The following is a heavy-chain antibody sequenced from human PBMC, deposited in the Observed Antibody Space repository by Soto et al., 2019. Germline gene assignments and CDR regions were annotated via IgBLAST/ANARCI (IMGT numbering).Heavy chain of an antibody. CDR2: ISGSGGST. CDR1: GFTFSSYA. D-gene: IGHD6-13*01. CDR3: ARGSSGYISSWYYFDY. V-gene: IGHV3-23*01. J-gene: IGHJ4*02. Sequence: PGGSLRLSCAASGFTFSSYAMSWVRQAPGKGLEWVSGISGSGGSTDYADSVKGRFTISRDNSKNTVSLLMNSLRAEDTAVYFCARGSSGYISSWYYFDYWGRGTLVTVSS.